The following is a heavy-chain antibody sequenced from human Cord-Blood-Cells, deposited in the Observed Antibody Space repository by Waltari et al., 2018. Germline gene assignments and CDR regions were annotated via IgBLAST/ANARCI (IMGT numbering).Heavy chain of an antibody. J-gene: IGHJ4*02. CDR2: INPNSGGP. CDR3: AMSMAEGSFDY. Sequence: QVQLVQSGAEVKKPGASVKVSCKASGYTFTGYYMHWVRQAPGQGLEWMGRINPNSGGPNYAQKFQGRVTMTRDTSIRTASMELSRLGSDDTVLHYCAMSMAEGSFDYGGQGTLVTVSS. V-gene: IGHV1-2*05. D-gene: IGHD3-3*02. CDR1: GYTFTGYY.